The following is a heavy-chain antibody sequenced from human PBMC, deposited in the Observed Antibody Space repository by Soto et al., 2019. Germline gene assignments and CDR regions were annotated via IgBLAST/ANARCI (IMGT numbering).Heavy chain of an antibody. CDR2: ISSSSGYI. J-gene: IGHJ4*02. V-gene: IGHV3-21*01. CDR1: GFTFSSYT. CDR3: ARAYGGNSIDY. D-gene: IGHD4-17*01. Sequence: EVQLVESGGGLVKPEGSLRLSCVASGFTFSSYTMNWVRQAPGKGLEWVSSISSSSGYIYYADSAKGRFTISRDNAKNSLYLQRNTLGAEDPAVYYCARAYGGNSIDYWGQGALVTVSS.